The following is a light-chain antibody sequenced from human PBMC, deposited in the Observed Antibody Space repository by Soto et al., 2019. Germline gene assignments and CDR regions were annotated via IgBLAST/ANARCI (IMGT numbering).Light chain of an antibody. J-gene: IGKJ1*01. Sequence: DIQMTQSPSTLSASVGDRVTITCRASQSISSWLAWYQQKPGKATKLLIYKASSLESGVPSRFSGSASGTQFTLTISSPQPDDFATYYCQQYNSLPTFGQGTKVEIK. CDR2: KAS. CDR1: QSISSW. V-gene: IGKV1-5*03. CDR3: QQYNSLPT.